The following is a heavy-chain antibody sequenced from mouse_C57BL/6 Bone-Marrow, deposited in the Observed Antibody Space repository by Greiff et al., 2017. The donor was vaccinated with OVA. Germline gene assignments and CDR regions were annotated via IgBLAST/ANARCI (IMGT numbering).Heavy chain of an antibody. D-gene: IGHD1-1*01. J-gene: IGHJ2*01. CDR2: IHPNSGST. CDR3: ERMDYYCSLSDY. CDR1: GYTFTSYW. Sequence: VKLQQPGAELVKPGASVKLSCKASGYTFTSYWMHWVKQRPGQGLEWIGMIHPNSGSTNYNEKFKSKATLTVDQSSSTAYMPLSSLTSEDSAVYYCERMDYYCSLSDYWGKGTTLTVSS. V-gene: IGHV1-64*01.